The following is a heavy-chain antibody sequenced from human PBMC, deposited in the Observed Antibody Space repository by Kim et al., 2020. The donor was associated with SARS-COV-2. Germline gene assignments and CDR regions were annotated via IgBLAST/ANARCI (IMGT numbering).Heavy chain of an antibody. CDR2: IWYDGSNK. V-gene: IGHV3-33*01. J-gene: IGHJ6*02. CDR3: ARDTDDYYGMDV. CDR1: GFTFSSYG. Sequence: GGSLRLSCAASGFTFSSYGMHWVRQAPGKGLEWVAAIWYDGSNKYYADSVKGRFTISRDNSKNTLYLQMNSLRAEDTAVYYCARDTDDYYGMDVWGQGTTVTVSS.